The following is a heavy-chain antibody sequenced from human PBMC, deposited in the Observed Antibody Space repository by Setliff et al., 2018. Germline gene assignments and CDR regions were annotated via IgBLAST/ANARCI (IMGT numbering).Heavy chain of an antibody. Sequence: SETLSLTCAASGGTFSYYYWTWIRQPPGKGLEWIGEINHSGSTSYNPSLESRVTISIDTSKNQFSLNLRYVTAADKGLYYCARGRNIKLRLLDSWGQGKLVTVSS. CDR2: INHSGST. CDR3: ARGRNIKLRLLDS. CDR1: GGTFSYYY. J-gene: IGHJ4*02. D-gene: IGHD1-20*01. V-gene: IGHV4-34*01.